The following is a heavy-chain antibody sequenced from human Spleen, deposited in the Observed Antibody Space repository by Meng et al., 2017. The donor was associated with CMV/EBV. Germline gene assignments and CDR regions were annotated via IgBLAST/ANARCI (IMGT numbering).Heavy chain of an antibody. J-gene: IGHJ4*02. D-gene: IGHD6-19*01. CDR3: AKDRKSSGWIDY. CDR2: ISPAGDTT. Sequence: EVVLLEEGGGLGEPGGSLLLPCAASGFTFTSFAVTWVRRAPGKGLEWVSGISPAGDTTYYADSVKRRFTISRDNSKNTLYLQMNSLRAEDTAVYYCAKDRKSSGWIDYWGQGTLVTVSS. CDR1: GFTFTSFA. V-gene: IGHV3-23*01.